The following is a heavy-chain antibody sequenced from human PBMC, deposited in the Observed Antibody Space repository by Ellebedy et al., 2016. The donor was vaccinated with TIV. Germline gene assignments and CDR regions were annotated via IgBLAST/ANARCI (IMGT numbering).Heavy chain of an antibody. D-gene: IGHD1-20*01. CDR3: ARDSMTGLFDY. Sequence: MPSETLSLTCAVYGGSFSGYYWSWIRQPPGKGLEWIGEIFQSADTKYNPSLESRVTMSVDTSKNQFSLKLTSVTAADTAVYYCARDSMTGLFDYWGHGTLVTVSS. CDR2: IFQSADT. J-gene: IGHJ4*01. V-gene: IGHV4-34*12. CDR1: GGSFSGYY.